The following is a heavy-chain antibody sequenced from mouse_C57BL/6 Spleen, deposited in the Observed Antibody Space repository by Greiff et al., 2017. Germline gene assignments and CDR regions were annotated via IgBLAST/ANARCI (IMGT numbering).Heavy chain of an antibody. CDR2: INYDGSST. Sequence: DVKLVESEGGLVQPGSSMKLSCTASGFTFSDYYMAWVRQVPEKGLEWVANINYDGSSTYYLDSLKSRFIISRDNAKNILYLQMSSLKSEDTATYYCARDRTTVVAWYFDVWGTGTTVTVSS. CDR3: ARDRTTVVAWYFDV. V-gene: IGHV5-16*01. J-gene: IGHJ1*03. CDR1: GFTFSDYY. D-gene: IGHD1-1*01.